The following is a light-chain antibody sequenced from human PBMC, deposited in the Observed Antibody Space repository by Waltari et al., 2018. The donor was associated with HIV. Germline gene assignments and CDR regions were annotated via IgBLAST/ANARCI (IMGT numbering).Light chain of an antibody. CDR3: GTWAGSLGIGV. CDR2: DKN. Sequence: QSVLTQPPSVSAAPGQKVTISCSTSSSTIGIDYVSWYQHLPGAAPKLLIYDKNKRPPGIPDRVSGSKSGTSATLDIAALQTGDEAVYYCGTWAGSLGIGVFGGGTKLTVL. CDR1: SSTIGIDY. V-gene: IGLV1-51*01. J-gene: IGLJ3*02.